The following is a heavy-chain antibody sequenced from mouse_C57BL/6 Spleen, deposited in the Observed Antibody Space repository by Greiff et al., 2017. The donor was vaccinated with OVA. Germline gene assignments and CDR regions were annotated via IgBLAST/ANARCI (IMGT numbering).Heavy chain of an antibody. CDR1: GFTFSDYG. CDR2: ISNLAYSI. D-gene: IGHD1-1*01. J-gene: IGHJ1*03. Sequence: EVQVVEPGGGLVQPGGSLKLSCAASGFTFSDYGMAWVRQAPRKGPEWVAFISNLAYSIYYADTVAGRFTISRENAKNTLYLEMSSLRSEDTAMYYCARGINYYYGSSYGYFDVWGTGTTVTVSS. V-gene: IGHV5-15*01. CDR3: ARGINYYYGSSYGYFDV.